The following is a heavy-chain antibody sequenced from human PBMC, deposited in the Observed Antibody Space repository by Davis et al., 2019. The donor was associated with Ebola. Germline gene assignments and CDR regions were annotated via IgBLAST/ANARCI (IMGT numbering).Heavy chain of an antibody. CDR2: FNAAIGNT. V-gene: IGHV1-3*01. D-gene: IGHD2-21*02. CDR3: AREWQNYYSY. CDR1: GYTFPSYP. J-gene: IGHJ4*02. Sequence: ASVKVSCKTSGYTFPSYPIHWVRQAPGQPLSLLLSFNAAIGNTRYSQSFQVRVTITRDTSTRTAYLEVTNLTSEDTAVYYCAREWQNYYSYWGQGTLVTVSS.